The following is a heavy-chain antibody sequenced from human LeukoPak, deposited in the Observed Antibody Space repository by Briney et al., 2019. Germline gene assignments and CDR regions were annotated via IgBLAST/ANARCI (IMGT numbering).Heavy chain of an antibody. J-gene: IGHJ4*02. CDR1: GFTFSSYS. CDR2: ISTSSNYI. V-gene: IGHV3-21*01. CDR3: AKGIELWLTYFDH. D-gene: IGHD5-18*01. Sequence: KPGGSLRLSCAASGFTFSSYSMNWVRQAPGKGLEWVSSISTSSNYIYYADSVKGRFTISRDNAKNSLYLQMHSLRAEDTAVYYCAKGIELWLTYFDHWGQGTLVTASS.